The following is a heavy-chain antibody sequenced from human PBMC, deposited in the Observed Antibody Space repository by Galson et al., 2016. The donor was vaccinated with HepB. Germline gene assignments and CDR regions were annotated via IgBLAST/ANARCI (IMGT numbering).Heavy chain of an antibody. J-gene: IGHJ4*02. CDR2: KHYSEDT. CDR3: ASGRYYYGSEY. V-gene: IGHV4-4*02. CDR1: GGSISTSSW. Sequence: SETLSLTCAVSGGSISTSSWGSWVRQPPGKGLEWIGEKHYSEDTNYNPSLKSRVAMSLDTSKNHYSLKLNSVTAADTAVYYCASGRYYYGSEYWGQGTLVTVSS. D-gene: IGHD3-10*01.